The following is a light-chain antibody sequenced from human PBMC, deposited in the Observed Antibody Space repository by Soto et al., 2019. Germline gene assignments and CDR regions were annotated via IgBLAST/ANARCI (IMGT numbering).Light chain of an antibody. CDR2: RTS. CDR3: RQYNNLLRYT. V-gene: IGKV3-15*01. Sequence: EIVMTQSPATLSVSPGERATLSCRASQSISSNLAWYQQKPGQAPRLLMFRTSSRATGFPARFSGSGSGTEFNRTSSSLQSEDFGVYYCRQYNNLLRYTFGGGTKVEIK. J-gene: IGKJ4*01. CDR1: QSISSN.